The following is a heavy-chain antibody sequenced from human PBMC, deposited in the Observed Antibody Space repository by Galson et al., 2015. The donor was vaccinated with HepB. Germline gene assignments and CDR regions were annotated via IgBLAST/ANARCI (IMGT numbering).Heavy chain of an antibody. CDR3: ARGGRKQLVDY. J-gene: IGHJ4*02. D-gene: IGHD6-6*01. V-gene: IGHV4-59*01. CDR2: IHYSGST. Sequence: LSLTCTVSGGSISSNYWSWIRQPPGKGLEWIGYIHYSGSTNYNPSLKSRVTISVDTSKNQFSLKVSSVTVADTAVYYCARGGRKQLVDYWGQGTLVTVSS. CDR1: GGSISSNY.